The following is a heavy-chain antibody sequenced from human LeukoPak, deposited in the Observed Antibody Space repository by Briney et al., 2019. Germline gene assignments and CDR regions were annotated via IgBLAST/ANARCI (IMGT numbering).Heavy chain of an antibody. D-gene: IGHD4-17*01. Sequence: PGGSLRLSCAASGFTFTNYAMKWVRQAPGKGLEWVSTISAKYGSPYYAGSVKGRFTISRDNSKNTVYLQMNNLRADDTAIYYCAKGDYAYYYYMDVWGKGTTVTVSS. V-gene: IGHV3-23*01. CDR2: ISAKYGSP. CDR1: GFTFTNYA. J-gene: IGHJ6*03. CDR3: AKGDYAYYYYMDV.